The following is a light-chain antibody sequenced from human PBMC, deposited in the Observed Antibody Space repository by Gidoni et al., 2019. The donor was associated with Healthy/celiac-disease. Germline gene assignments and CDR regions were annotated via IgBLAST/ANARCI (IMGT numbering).Light chain of an antibody. CDR3: MQALQTPRNT. J-gene: IGKJ2*01. V-gene: IGKV2-28*01. Sequence: DIVMTQSPLSLPVTPGEPASISCRSSQSLLHSNGYNYLDWYRQKPGQSPQLLIYLGSNRASGVPDRFSGSGSGTDFTLKISRVEAEDVGVYYCMQALQTPRNTFGQGTKLEIK. CDR1: QSLLHSNGYNY. CDR2: LGS.